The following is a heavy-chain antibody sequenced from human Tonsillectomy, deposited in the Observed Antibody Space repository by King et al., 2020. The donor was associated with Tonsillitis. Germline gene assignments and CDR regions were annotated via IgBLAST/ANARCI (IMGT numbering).Heavy chain of an antibody. J-gene: IGHJ6*02. CDR3: AREPRITTGTQDYNGMDV. CDR2: IRYYGSSK. CDR1: GFAFGTYD. Sequence: VQLVESGGGVVQPGGSLRLSCAASGFAFGTYDMHWVRQAPGKGLEWVAYIRYYGSSKEYADSVKGLFTISRDNAEKTMYLQMNSLRTDDMAMYYFAREPRITTGTQDYNGMDVWGQGTTVTVSS. V-gene: IGHV3-30*02. D-gene: IGHD1-1*01.